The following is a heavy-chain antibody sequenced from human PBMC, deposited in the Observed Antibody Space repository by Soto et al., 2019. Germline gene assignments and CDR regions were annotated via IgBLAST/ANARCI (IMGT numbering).Heavy chain of an antibody. J-gene: IGHJ4*02. CDR1: GITFSSYW. D-gene: IGHD2-15*01. CDR3: AREACSGGNCFYFGPDY. V-gene: IGHV3-74*01. Sequence: PGGSPRLSCAASGITFSSYWMHWVRQAPGKGLVWVSRIKSDGSSTSYADSVKGRFTISRDNAKNTLYLQMNSLRAEDTAVYYCAREACSGGNCFYFGPDYWGQGTLVTVSS. CDR2: IKSDGSST.